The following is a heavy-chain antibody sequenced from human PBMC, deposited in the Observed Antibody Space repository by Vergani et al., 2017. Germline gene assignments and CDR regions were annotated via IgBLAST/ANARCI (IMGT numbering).Heavy chain of an antibody. CDR3: ARGVAAAGTHFDY. Sequence: QVQLQESGPGLVKPSQTLSLTCTVSGGSISSGSYYWSWIRQPAGKGLEWIGRIYTSGSTNYNPSLKSRVTISVDTSKNKFSLKLSSVTAADTAVYYCARGVAAAGTHFDYWGQGTLVTVSS. J-gene: IGHJ4*02. CDR1: GGSISSGSYY. CDR2: IYTSGST. D-gene: IGHD6-13*01. V-gene: IGHV4-61*02.